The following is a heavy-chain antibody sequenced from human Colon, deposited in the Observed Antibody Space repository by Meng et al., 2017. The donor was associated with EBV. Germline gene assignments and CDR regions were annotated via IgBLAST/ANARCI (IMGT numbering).Heavy chain of an antibody. Sequence: QAQLMRAGPDLGHAPQTLSLTRTVSGVSTCSGDYIRSCNRQSPGKGPGWRGDIYYSGSTYSSASLKSRVTISIDRSKNQFSLKLSSVTAADTAVYYCARDRKHYGERGLFDSWGQGTLVTVSS. CDR3: ARDRKHYGERGLFDS. CDR2: IYYSGST. V-gene: IGHV4-30-4*01. D-gene: IGHD4-17*01. J-gene: IGHJ5*01. CDR1: GVSTCSGDYI.